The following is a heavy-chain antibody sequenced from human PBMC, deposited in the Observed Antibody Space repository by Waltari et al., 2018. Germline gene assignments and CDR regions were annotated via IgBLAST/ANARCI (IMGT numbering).Heavy chain of an antibody. CDR2: CIPIFGTA. D-gene: IGHD1-1*01. CDR1: GGTFSSYA. CDR3: ARADLDAKGERNAFDI. Sequence: QVQLVQSGAEVKKPGSSVKVSCKASGGTFSSYAISWVRQAPGQGLEWMGGCIPIFGTANDAQKFQGRVTITADKSTSTAYMELSSLRSEDTAVYYCARADLDAKGERNAFDIWGQGTMVTVSS. J-gene: IGHJ3*02. V-gene: IGHV1-69*14.